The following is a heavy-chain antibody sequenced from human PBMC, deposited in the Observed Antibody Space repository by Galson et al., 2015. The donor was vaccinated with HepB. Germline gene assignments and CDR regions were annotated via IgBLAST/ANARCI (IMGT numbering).Heavy chain of an antibody. J-gene: IGHJ4*02. CDR3: ARGRGYSSSWYPHFDY. Sequence: SVKVSCKASGGTFSSYAISWVRQAPGQGLEWMGGIIPILGIANYAQKFQGRVTITADKSTSTAYMELSSLRSEDTAVYYCARGRGYSSSWYPHFDYWGQGTLVTVSS. D-gene: IGHD6-13*01. CDR2: IIPILGIA. V-gene: IGHV1-69*10. CDR1: GGTFSSYA.